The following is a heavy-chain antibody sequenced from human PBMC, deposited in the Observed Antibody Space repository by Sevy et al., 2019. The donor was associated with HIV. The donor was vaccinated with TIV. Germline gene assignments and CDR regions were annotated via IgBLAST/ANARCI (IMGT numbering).Heavy chain of an antibody. D-gene: IGHD5-18*01. CDR1: GYTFTGDY. CDR3: AIAGTLYSGYTYGSIDF. Sequence: ASVKVSCKASGYTFTGDYMHWVRQTPGQGLEWMGWINPKRGDTKSAQRIQGRVTMTRDTSISTAYMELSRRRSDDTAVYYCAIAGTLYSGYTYGSIDFWGQGTLVTVSS. CDR2: INPKRGDT. J-gene: IGHJ4*02. V-gene: IGHV1-2*02.